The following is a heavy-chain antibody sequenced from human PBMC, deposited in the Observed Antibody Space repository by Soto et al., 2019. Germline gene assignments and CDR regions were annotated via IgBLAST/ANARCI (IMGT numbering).Heavy chain of an antibody. J-gene: IGHJ4*02. D-gene: IGHD2-15*01. Sequence: EVQLVESGGDLVKPGGSLRLSCAASGFTFSIAWMNWVRQAPGKGLAWVGRITSKNDGETTDYAAPVKGRFTISRDDSKNTLYLQMNSLKTEDTAIYYCSTNTWLGYCGGVTCYGMDDWGQGTLVTVYS. CDR3: STNTWLGYCGGVTCYGMDD. V-gene: IGHV3-15*07. CDR1: GFTFSIAW. CDR2: ITSKNDGETT.